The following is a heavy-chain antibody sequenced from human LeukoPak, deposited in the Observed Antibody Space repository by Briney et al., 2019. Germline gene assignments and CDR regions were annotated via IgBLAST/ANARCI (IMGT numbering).Heavy chain of an antibody. Sequence: SLRLSCAASGFTFDDYAMHWVRQAPGKGLEWVSGISWNSGSIGYADSVKGRFTISRDNAKNSLYLQMNSLRAEDTALYYCAKDMAVADTRNYWGQGTLVTVSS. CDR2: ISWNSGSI. CDR1: GFTFDDYA. D-gene: IGHD6-19*01. J-gene: IGHJ4*02. CDR3: AKDMAVADTRNY. V-gene: IGHV3-9*01.